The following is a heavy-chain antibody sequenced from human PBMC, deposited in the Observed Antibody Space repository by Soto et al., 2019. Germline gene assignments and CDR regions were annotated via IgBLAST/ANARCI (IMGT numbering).Heavy chain of an antibody. V-gene: IGHV3-23*01. D-gene: IGHD6-25*01. J-gene: IGHJ6*02. Sequence: GGSLRLSCAASGFTFSSYTMSWVRQAPGKGLEWVSGISGGGGTTYYADSVKGRFTISRDNSKNTLYLQMNSLRADDTAVYYCAKGGYSTGYYYYDMDVWGQGTTVTV. CDR3: AKGGYSTGYYYYDMDV. CDR2: ISGGGGTT. CDR1: GFTFSSYT.